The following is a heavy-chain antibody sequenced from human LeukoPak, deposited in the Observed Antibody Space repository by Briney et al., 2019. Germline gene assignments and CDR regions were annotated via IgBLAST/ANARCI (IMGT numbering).Heavy chain of an antibody. CDR3: ARLLVDTAMVKDY. J-gene: IGHJ4*02. CDR2: INPNSGGT. Sequence: GASVKVSRKASGYTFTGYYMHWVRQAPGQGLEWMGWINPNSGGTNYAQKFQGRVTMTRDTSISTAYMELSRLRSDDTAVYYCARLLVDTAMVKDYWGQGTLVTVSS. CDR1: GYTFTGYY. V-gene: IGHV1-2*02. D-gene: IGHD5-18*01.